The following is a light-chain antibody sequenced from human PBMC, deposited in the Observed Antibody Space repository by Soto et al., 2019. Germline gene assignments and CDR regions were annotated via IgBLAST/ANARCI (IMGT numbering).Light chain of an antibody. CDR2: EVS. J-gene: IGLJ1*01. CDR3: CSYAGSSTSRV. V-gene: IGLV2-23*02. Sequence: QSALTQPASVSGSPGQSITISCTGTSSDVGSHNLVSWYQQHPGKAPKFMIYEVSKRPSGVSNRFSGSKSGNTASLTISGLQAEDEADYYCCSYAGSSTSRVFGTGTRSPS. CDR1: SSDVGSHNL.